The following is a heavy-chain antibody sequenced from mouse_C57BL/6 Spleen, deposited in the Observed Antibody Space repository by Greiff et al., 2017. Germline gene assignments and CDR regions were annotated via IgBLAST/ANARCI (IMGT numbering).Heavy chain of an antibody. V-gene: IGHV1-82*01. CDR3: ARGGDGDY. D-gene: IGHD3-3*01. Sequence: QVQLQQSGPELVKPGASVKISCKASGYAFSSSWMNWVKQRPGKGLAWIGRIYPGVGDTNYNGKFKGKATLTADKSSSTAYMQLSSLTSEDSAVYFCARGGDGDYWGKGTTLTVSS. J-gene: IGHJ2*01. CDR2: IYPGVGDT. CDR1: GYAFSSSW.